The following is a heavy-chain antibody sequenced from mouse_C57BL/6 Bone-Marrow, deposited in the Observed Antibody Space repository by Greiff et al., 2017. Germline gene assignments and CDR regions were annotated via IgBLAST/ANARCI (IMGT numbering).Heavy chain of an antibody. Sequence: QVQLQQPGAELVKPGASVKVSCKASGYTFTSYWMHWVKQRPGQGLEWIGRIHPSDSDTNYNQKFKGKATLTVDKSSSTAYMQLSSLTSVYSAVYYCAMALYAGYCAWLAYWGQGTLVTVSA. V-gene: IGHV1-74*01. CDR1: GYTFTSYW. CDR2: IHPSDSDT. CDR3: AMALYAGYCAWLAY. J-gene: IGHJ3*01. D-gene: IGHD2-3*01.